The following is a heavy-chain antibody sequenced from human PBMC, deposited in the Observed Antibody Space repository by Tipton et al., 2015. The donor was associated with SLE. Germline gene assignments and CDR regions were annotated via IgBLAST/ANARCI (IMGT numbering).Heavy chain of an antibody. CDR3: ARHLMGTTGTTEAFDI. D-gene: IGHD1-1*01. CDR1: GGSISRSSYY. V-gene: IGHV4-39*01. J-gene: IGHJ3*02. Sequence: LRLSCTVSGGSISRSSYYWGWIRQSPGKGLEWIGSIYDDGSATYNPSLKSRVTISVDTSKNQFSLKLSSVTAADTAVYYCARHLMGTTGTTEAFDIWGQGTMVTVSS. CDR2: IYDDGSA.